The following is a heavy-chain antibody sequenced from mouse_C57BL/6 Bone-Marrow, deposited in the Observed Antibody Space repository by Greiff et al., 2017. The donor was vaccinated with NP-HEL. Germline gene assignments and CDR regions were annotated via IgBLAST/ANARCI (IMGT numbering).Heavy chain of an antibody. CDR3: VREGDYDVYYYAMDY. J-gene: IGHJ4*01. CDR2: IRSKSSNYAT. Sequence: EVHLVESGGGLVQPKGSLKLSCAASGFTFNTYAMHWVRQAPGKGLEWVARIRSKSSNYATYYADSVKDRFTISRDDSQSMLYLQMNNLKTEDTAMYYCVREGDYDVYYYAMDYWGQGTSVTVSS. V-gene: IGHV10-3*01. D-gene: IGHD2-4*01. CDR1: GFTFNTYA.